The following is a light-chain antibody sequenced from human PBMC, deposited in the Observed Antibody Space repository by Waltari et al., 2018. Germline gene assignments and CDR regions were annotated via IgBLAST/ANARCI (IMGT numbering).Light chain of an antibody. CDR2: WAS. J-gene: IGKJ2*01. V-gene: IGKV4-1*01. CDR3: QQYYSTPPT. Sequence: DVVMTQSPDSLAVSLGERATINCNSSQNLLWCYNFKNSLSWYQQKPGQPPKRLISWASTRESGVPDRFSGSGSGTDFTLTISGLQAEDVAVYYCQQYYSTPPTFGQGTKLMIK. CDR1: QNLLWCYNFKNS.